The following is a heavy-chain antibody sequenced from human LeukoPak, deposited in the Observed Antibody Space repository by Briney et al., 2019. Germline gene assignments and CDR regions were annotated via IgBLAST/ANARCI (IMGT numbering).Heavy chain of an antibody. Sequence: SVKVSCKASVGTFSSYAISWVRQAPGQGLEWMGRIIPIFGIANYAQKFQGRVTITADKSTSTAYMELSSLRSEDTAVYYCARDRVVVVPAAGFDPWGQGTLVTVSS. D-gene: IGHD2-2*01. V-gene: IGHV1-69*04. CDR3: ARDRVVVVPAAGFDP. CDR1: VGTFSSYA. J-gene: IGHJ5*02. CDR2: IIPIFGIA.